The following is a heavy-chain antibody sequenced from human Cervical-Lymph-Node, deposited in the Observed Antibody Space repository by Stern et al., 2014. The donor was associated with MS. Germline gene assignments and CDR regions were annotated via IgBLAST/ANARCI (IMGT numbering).Heavy chain of an antibody. Sequence: VQLVESAGGLVKPGGSLSLSCAASGFTFSSCAMSWVRQPPGRGPEWVSGISSGGDGTHYAGPEKVRPTISREPSKHTAYLQIHSLSVDDTAVYYCAKDLWGYAGMDVWGQGTTVTVSS. CDR2: ISSGGDGT. CDR1: GFTFSSCA. CDR3: AKDLWGYAGMDV. V-gene: IGHV3-23*04. D-gene: IGHD5-18*01. J-gene: IGHJ6*02.